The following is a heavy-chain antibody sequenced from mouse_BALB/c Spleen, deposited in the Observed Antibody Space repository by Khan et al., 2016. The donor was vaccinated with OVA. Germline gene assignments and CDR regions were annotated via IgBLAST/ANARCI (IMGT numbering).Heavy chain of an antibody. V-gene: IGHV1S81*02. CDR2: INPNNGGT. CDR3: TRSGYGSFAY. CDR1: GYTFTNYY. Sequence: QVQLQQPGAELVKPGASVKLFCTASGYTFTNYYMYWVKQRPGQGLEWIGEINPNNGGTNFNEKFKSKATLPVDKSSSTAYMQLSSLTSEDSAVYYGTRSGYGSFAYWGQGTLFTVSA. J-gene: IGHJ3*01. D-gene: IGHD2-2*01.